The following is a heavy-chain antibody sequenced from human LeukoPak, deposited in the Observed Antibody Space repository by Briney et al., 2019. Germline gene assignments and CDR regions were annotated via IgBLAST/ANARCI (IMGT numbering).Heavy chain of an antibody. CDR3: ATNDYGASDN. V-gene: IGHV3-21*01. J-gene: IGHJ4*02. Sequence: GGSLRLSCAASGFTFSSYSMNSVRQTPGKRLEWVSSISSSSSYINYADSVKGRFTISRDNAKNSLYLQMNSLRAEDTAVFFCATNDYGASDNWGQGNLGTVSS. CDR2: ISSSSSYI. CDR1: GFTFSSYS. D-gene: IGHD4-17*01.